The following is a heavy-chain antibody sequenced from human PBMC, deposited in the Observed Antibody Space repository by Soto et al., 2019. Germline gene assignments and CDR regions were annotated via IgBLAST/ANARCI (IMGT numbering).Heavy chain of an antibody. Sequence: GGSLRRSCADSGFTFSSYWMHWVRQAPGEGLVWVSRINSDGSSTSYADSVKGRFTISRDNAKNTLYLQMNSLRAEDTAVYYCARGDCSGGSCYSGAFDIWGQGTMVTVSS. CDR2: INSDGSST. CDR1: GFTFSSYW. CDR3: ARGDCSGGSCYSGAFDI. D-gene: IGHD2-15*01. J-gene: IGHJ3*02. V-gene: IGHV3-74*01.